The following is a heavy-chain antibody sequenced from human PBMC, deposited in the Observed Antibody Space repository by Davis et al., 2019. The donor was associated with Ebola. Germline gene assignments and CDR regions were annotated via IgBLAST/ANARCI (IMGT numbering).Heavy chain of an antibody. CDR3: ARDPPYYDSSGYYSRFDY. J-gene: IGHJ4*02. D-gene: IGHD3-22*01. V-gene: IGHV1-46*03. CDR1: GYTFTGYY. Sequence: ASVKVSCKASGYTFTGYYMHWVRQAPGQGLEWMGIINPSGGSTSYAQKFQGRVTMTRDTSTSTVYMELSSLRSEDTAVYYCARDPPYYDSSGYYSRFDYWGQGTLVTVSS. CDR2: INPSGGST.